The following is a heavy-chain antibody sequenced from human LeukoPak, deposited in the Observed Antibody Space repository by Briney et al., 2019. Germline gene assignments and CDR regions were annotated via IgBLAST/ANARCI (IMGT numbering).Heavy chain of an antibody. V-gene: IGHV1-69*13. Sequence: GASVKVSCKASGGTFSSYAISWVRQAPGQGLEWMGGIIPIFGTANYAQKFQGRVTITADESTSTAYMELSSLRSEDTAVYYCARGVVVVTSLTNWFDPWGQGTLVTVSS. CDR2: IIPIFGTA. CDR3: ARGVVVVTSLTNWFDP. CDR1: GGTFSSYA. D-gene: IGHD3-22*01. J-gene: IGHJ5*02.